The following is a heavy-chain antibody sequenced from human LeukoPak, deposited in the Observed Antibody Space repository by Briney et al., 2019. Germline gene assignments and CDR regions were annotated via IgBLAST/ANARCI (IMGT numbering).Heavy chain of an antibody. CDR1: GGTFSSYA. CDR3: ARDGPVGATSY. D-gene: IGHD1-26*01. V-gene: IGHV1-69*13. J-gene: IGHJ4*02. CDR2: IIPIFGTA. Sequence: ASVKASCKASGGTFSSYAISWVRQAPGQGLEWMGGIIPIFGTANYAQKFQGRVTITADESTSTAYMELSSLRSEDTAVYYCARDGPVGATSYWGQGTLVTVSS.